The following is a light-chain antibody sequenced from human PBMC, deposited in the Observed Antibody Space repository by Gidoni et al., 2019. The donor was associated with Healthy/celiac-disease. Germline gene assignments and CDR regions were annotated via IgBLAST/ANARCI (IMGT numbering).Light chain of an antibody. CDR2: DAS. V-gene: IGKV3-11*01. CDR3: QQRRNWSGGT. CDR1: QSVSSY. Sequence: EIVLTQSPATLSLSPGERATLSCRASQSVSSYLAWYQQKPGQAPRLLIYDASNRATGIPARFRGRGSGTDFTLTISSLEPEDFAVYYCQQRRNWSGGTFGQXTRLEIK. J-gene: IGKJ5*01.